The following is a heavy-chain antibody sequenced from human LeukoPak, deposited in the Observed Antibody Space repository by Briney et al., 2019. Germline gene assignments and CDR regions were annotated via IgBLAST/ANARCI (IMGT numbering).Heavy chain of an antibody. CDR2: INSDGSIT. Sequence: QAGGSLRLSCAASGFTFTTYWMHWVRQAPGKGLVWVSHINSDGSITSYADSVKGRFTISRDNAKNTLYLQMNSLRAEDTAVYYCARAGLSGSYAYWGQGTLVTVSS. D-gene: IGHD1-26*01. CDR1: GFTFTTYW. CDR3: ARAGLSGSYAY. J-gene: IGHJ4*02. V-gene: IGHV3-74*01.